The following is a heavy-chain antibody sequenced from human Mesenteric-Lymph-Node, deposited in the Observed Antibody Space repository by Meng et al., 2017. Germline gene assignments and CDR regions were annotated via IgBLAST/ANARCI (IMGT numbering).Heavy chain of an antibody. D-gene: IGHD6-19*01. J-gene: IGHJ4*02. V-gene: IGHV4-31*03. CDR2: IYYRGST. CDR3: ARVSSGWDYFDY. Sequence: GQLQETGPRQGKASPAHALTGTGSGGSVSSAGYCWTWIRQHPGKGLEWFGHIYYRGSTFYNPSLKRRVIISIDTSKNQFTLNLRSVTAADTAVYYCARVSSGWDYFDYWGQGTLVTVSS. CDR1: GGSVSSAGYC.